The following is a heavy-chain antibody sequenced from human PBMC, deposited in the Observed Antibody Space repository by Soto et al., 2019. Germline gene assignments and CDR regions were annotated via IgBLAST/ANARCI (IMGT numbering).Heavy chain of an antibody. V-gene: IGHV1-2*04. CDR2: INPNSGGT. CDR3: ARDVGRPNTGVTRKRYYYYYGMDV. CDR1: GYTFTGYY. D-gene: IGHD4-17*01. J-gene: IGHJ6*02. Sequence: GASVKVSCKASGYTFTGYYMHWVRQAPGQGLEWMGWINPNSGGTNYAQKFQGWVTMTRDTSISTAYMELSRLRSDDTAVYYCARDVGRPNTGVTRKRYYYYYGMDVWGQGTTVTVSS.